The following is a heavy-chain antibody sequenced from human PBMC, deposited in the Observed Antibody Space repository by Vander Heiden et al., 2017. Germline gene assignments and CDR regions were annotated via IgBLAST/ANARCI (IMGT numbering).Heavy chain of an antibody. CDR3: AKDRDYHTAFDI. CDR2: ISGSGGTT. CDR1: GFPFSTYA. V-gene: IGHV3-23*01. Sequence: EVQLLESGGGLVQPGGSLRLSCAASGFPFSTYAMSWVRQTPGKGLEWVSAISGSGGTTYYADSVKGRFTISRDNSKNTLSLQMNSLRAEDTAVYYCAKDRDYHTAFDIWGQGTMVTVSS. J-gene: IGHJ3*02. D-gene: IGHD4-17*01.